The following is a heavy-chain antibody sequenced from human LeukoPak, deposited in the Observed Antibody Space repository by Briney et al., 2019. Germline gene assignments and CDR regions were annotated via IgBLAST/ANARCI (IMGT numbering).Heavy chain of an antibody. J-gene: IGHJ4*02. V-gene: IGHV4-38-2*02. CDR1: GCSISSTFY. CDR3: ARVNTPVATFDY. D-gene: IGHD2-15*01. Sequence: SGTLSLTCNVSGCSISSTFYGAWIRQPPGKGLEWIATISHSATTYYTPSLKSRLTMSVDTSKNQFSLKLSSVTVADTAVYYCARVNTPVATFDYWGQGTLVTVSS. CDR2: ISHSATT.